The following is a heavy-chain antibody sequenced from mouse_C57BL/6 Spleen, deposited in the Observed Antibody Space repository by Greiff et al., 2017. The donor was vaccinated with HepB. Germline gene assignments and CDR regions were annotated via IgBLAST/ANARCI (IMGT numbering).Heavy chain of an antibody. CDR2: IDPSDSYT. V-gene: IGHV1-50*01. CDR1: GYTFTSYW. J-gene: IGHJ2*01. D-gene: IGHD1-1*01. Sequence: QVQLKQSGAELVKPGASVKLSCKASGYTFTSYWMQWVKQRPGQGLEWIGEIDPSDSYTNYNQKFKGKATLTVDTSSSTAYMQLSSLTSEDSAVYYCASGSSVDPFDYWGQGTTLTVSS. CDR3: ASGSSVDPFDY.